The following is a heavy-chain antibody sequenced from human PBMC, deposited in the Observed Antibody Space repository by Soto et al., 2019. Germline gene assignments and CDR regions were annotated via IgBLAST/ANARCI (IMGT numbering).Heavy chain of an antibody. D-gene: IGHD3-10*01. J-gene: IGHJ4*02. Sequence: GGSLRLSCAASGFTFSSYAMHWVRQAPGKGLEWVAVISYDGSNKYYADSVKGRFTISRDNSKNTLYLQMNSLRAEDTAVYYCARDKGIGQLDYWGQGTLVTVSS. CDR2: ISYDGSNK. CDR1: GFTFSSYA. CDR3: ARDKGIGQLDY. V-gene: IGHV3-30-3*01.